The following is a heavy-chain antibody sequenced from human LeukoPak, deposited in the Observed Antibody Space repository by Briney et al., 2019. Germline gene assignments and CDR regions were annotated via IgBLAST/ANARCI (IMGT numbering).Heavy chain of an antibody. D-gene: IGHD5-12*01. Sequence: GGSLRLSCAASGFTFSSYSMNWVRQAPGKGLEWVSSISSSSSYIYYADSVKGRFTISRDNAKNSLYLQMNSLRAEDTAVYYCAKKIVATNYYYGMDVWGQGTTVTVSS. CDR3: AKKIVATNYYYGMDV. CDR1: GFTFSSYS. J-gene: IGHJ6*02. CDR2: ISSSSSYI. V-gene: IGHV3-21*04.